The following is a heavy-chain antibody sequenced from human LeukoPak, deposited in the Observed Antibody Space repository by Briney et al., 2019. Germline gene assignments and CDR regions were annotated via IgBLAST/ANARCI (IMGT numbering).Heavy chain of an antibody. D-gene: IGHD3-16*02. CDR3: ARWDMITFGGVIPLDAFDI. CDR1: GYTFTSYG. Sequence: GASVKVSCKASGYTFTSYGIGWVRQAPGQGLEWMGWISAYNGNTNYAQKLQGRVTMTTDTSTSTAYMELRSLRSDDTAVYYCARWDMITFGGVIPLDAFDIWGQGTMVTVSS. CDR2: ISAYNGNT. V-gene: IGHV1-18*01. J-gene: IGHJ3*02.